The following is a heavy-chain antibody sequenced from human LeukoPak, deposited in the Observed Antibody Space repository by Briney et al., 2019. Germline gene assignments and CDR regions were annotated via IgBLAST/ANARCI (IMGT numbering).Heavy chain of an antibody. CDR1: GFTFSSYA. V-gene: IGHV3-64*01. J-gene: IGHJ5*02. CDR2: ISSNGGST. Sequence: GGSLRLSCAASGFTFSSYAMHWVRQAPGKGLEYVSAISSNGGSTYYANSVKGRFTISRDNSKNTLYLQMGSLRAEDMAVYYCARDSGTTTISWFDPWGQGTLVTVSS. CDR3: ARDSGTTTISWFDP. D-gene: IGHD1-7*01.